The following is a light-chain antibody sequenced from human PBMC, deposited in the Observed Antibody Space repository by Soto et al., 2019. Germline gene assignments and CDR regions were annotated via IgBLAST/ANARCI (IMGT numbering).Light chain of an antibody. Sequence: DIQMTQSPSSLSASVGDRVTITCRASPSIGTYLKWYQHKLRKAPKLPIYAASSLQGGVPSRFTGSGSGTDFSLTINSLQPEDFATDFYQQRYSIPITFGQGTGLEIK. CDR1: PSIGTY. CDR2: AAS. V-gene: IGKV1-39*01. CDR3: QQRYSIPIT. J-gene: IGKJ5*01.